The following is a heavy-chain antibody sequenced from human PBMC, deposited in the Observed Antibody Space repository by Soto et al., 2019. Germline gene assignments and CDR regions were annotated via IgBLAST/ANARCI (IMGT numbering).Heavy chain of an antibody. D-gene: IGHD4-4*01. CDR3: AKEGDTVTTWYHGMDV. J-gene: IGHJ6*02. Sequence: EVQLVESGGGLVQPGGSLKLSCAASGFTFSGSAMHWVRQASGKGLEWVGRIRSKANSYATAYAASVKGRFTISRDDSKNTLYLQMNSLRAEDTALYYCAKEGDTVTTWYHGMDVWGQGTTVTVSS. CDR2: IRSKANSYAT. V-gene: IGHV3-73*02. CDR1: GFTFSGSA.